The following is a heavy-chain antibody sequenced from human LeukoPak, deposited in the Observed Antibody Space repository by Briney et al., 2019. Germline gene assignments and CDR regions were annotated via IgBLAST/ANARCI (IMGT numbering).Heavy chain of an antibody. V-gene: IGHV4-39*01. CDR1: GGSISSSSYY. D-gene: IGHD6-19*01. J-gene: IGHJ4*02. Sequence: WETLTLTCTVSGGSISSSSYYWGCIRQPPGKGLEWIGSIYYSGSTYYNSSLKSRVTISVDTSKNQFSLRLSSLTAADTAVYYCARVLGYSSGWYYYFDYWGQGTLVTVSS. CDR3: ARVLGYSSGWYYYFDY. CDR2: IYYSGST.